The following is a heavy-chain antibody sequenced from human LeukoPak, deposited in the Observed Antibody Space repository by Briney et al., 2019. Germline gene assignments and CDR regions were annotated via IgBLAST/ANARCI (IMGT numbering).Heavy chain of an antibody. CDR2: IVEGGVLT. CDR1: GFTFSTYA. J-gene: IGHJ4*01. D-gene: IGHD2/OR15-2a*01. Sequence: GSSLRLPCEASGFTFSTYAMTWVRQAQGRGLEWVSTIVEGGVLTYYADSVKGRFTISRDDFKSTLFLQMNTLRVEDTAIYYCAKKRGQESPANYFDYWGQGVLVTVSS. CDR3: AKKRGQESPANYFDY. V-gene: IGHV3-23*01.